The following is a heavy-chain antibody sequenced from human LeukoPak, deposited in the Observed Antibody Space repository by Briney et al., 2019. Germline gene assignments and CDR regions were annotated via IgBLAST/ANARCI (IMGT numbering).Heavy chain of an antibody. Sequence: GGSLRLSCAASGFTFSDYYMSWIRQAPGKGLEWVSYISSSGSTIYYADSVKGRFTISRDNAKNSLYLQMNSLRAEDTAVYYCRLVAVPFYYYYMDVWGKGTTVTVSS. CDR2: ISSSGSTI. CDR3: RLVAVPFYYYYMDV. V-gene: IGHV3-11*04. D-gene: IGHD2-15*01. J-gene: IGHJ6*03. CDR1: GFTFSDYY.